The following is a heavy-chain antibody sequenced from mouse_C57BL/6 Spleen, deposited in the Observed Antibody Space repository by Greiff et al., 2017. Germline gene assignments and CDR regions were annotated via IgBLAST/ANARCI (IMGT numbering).Heavy chain of an antibody. V-gene: IGHV1-54*01. CDR3: ARRDSSVLAWFAY. Sequence: QVQLQPSGAELVRPGTSVKVSCKASGYAFTNYLIEWVKQRPGQGLEWIGVINPGSGGTNYNEKFKGKATLTADKSSSTAYMQLSSLTSEDSAVYCCARRDSSVLAWFAYWGQGTLVTVSA. CDR1: GYAFTNYL. D-gene: IGHD3-2*02. CDR2: INPGSGGT. J-gene: IGHJ3*01.